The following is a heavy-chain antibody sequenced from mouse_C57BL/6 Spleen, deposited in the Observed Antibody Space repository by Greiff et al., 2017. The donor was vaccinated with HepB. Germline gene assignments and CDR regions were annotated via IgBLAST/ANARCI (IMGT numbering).Heavy chain of an antibody. V-gene: IGHV3-6*01. D-gene: IGHD1-1*01. J-gene: IGHJ1*03. CDR2: ISYDGSN. CDR3: ARGYGSSYVDWYFDV. CDR1: GYSITSGYY. Sequence: EVQLQESGPGLVKPSQSLSLTCSVTGYSITSGYYWNWIRQFPGNKLEWMGYISYDGSNNYNPSLKNRISITRDTSKNQFFLKLNSVTTEDTATYYCARGYGSSYVDWYFDVWGTGTTVTVSS.